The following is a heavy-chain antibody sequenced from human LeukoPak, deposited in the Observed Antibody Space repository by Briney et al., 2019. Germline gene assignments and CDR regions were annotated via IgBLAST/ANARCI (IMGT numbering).Heavy chain of an antibody. CDR2: IYHSGSS. CDR3: ARAERDIVVVPAARNWFDP. J-gene: IGHJ5*02. CDR1: GYSISSGYY. Sequence: PSETLSLTCIVSGYSISSGYYWGWIRQPPGKGLEWIGSIYHSGSSLYNPSLKSRVTISVDTSKNQFSLKLSPVTAADTAVYYCARAERDIVVVPAARNWFDPWGQGTLVTVSS. D-gene: IGHD2-2*01. V-gene: IGHV4-38-2*02.